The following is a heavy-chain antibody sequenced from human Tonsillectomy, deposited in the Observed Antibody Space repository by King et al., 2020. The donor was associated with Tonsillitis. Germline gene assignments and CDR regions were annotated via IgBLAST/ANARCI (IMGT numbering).Heavy chain of an antibody. CDR3: AGGPLNYYVSSGYFCNY. V-gene: IGHV1-8*01. J-gene: IGHJ4*02. D-gene: IGHD3-22*01. CDR1: GYTFTSYD. Sequence: MQLVQSGAEVKKPGASVKVSCKASGYTFTSYDINWVRQATGQGLEWMGWMNPNSGNTGYAQKFQGRVTMTRNTSISTAYMELRSLRSEDTSVYYCAGGPLNYYVSSGYFCNYWGQGTLVTVSS. CDR2: MNPNSGNT.